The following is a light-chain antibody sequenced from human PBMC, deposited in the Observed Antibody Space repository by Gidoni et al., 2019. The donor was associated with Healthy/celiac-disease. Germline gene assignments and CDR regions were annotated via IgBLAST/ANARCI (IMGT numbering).Light chain of an antibody. Sequence: EIVLTQSPATLSLSPGERATLSCRASQSVSSYLAWYQQKPGQAPRLLIYYASNRTTVNPARFSGSGSRTDFTLTISSLEPEDFAVYYCQQRSNWPPLTFGGGTKVEIQ. CDR2: YAS. CDR3: QQRSNWPPLT. J-gene: IGKJ4*01. CDR1: QSVSSY. V-gene: IGKV3-11*01.